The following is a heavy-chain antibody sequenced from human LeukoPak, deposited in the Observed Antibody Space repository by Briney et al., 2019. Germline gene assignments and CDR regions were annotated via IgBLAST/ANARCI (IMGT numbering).Heavy chain of an antibody. CDR1: GGSISSTGYY. Sequence: SETLSLTCTVSGGSISSTGYYWGWIRQPPGKGLEWIGSIYYSGSTYDNPSLKSRVTISVDKSKNHFSLKLSSVTAADTAVYYCTRRSGGLPSDYWGQGTLVTVSS. CDR2: IYYSGST. V-gene: IGHV4-39*02. J-gene: IGHJ4*02. CDR3: TRRSGGLPSDY. D-gene: IGHD3-10*01.